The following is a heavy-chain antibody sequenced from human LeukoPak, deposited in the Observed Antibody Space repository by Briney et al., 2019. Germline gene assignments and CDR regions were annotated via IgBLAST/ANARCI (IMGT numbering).Heavy chain of an antibody. V-gene: IGHV3-23*01. CDR2: ISGSGGHT. CDR1: GFTFSSYA. D-gene: IGHD3-22*01. CDR3: AKDFYDSSGYPPYFDY. Sequence: GGSLRLSCAASGFTFSSYAMSWVRQAPGKGLEWVSAISGSGGHTYYADSVKGRFTISRDNSKNTLYLQMNSLRAEDTAVYYCAKDFYDSSGYPPYFDYWGQGTLVTVSS. J-gene: IGHJ4*02.